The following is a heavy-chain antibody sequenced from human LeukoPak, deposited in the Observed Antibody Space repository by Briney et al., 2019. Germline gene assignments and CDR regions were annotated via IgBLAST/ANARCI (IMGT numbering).Heavy chain of an antibody. CDR1: GGSFSGYY. Sequence: MASETQSLTCAVYGGSFSGYYWSWIRQPPGKGLEWIGEINHSGSTNYNPSLKSRVTISVDTSKNQFSLKLSSVTAADTAVYYCARERSSSPFAFDYWGQGTLVTVSS. V-gene: IGHV4-34*01. D-gene: IGHD6-13*01. CDR2: INHSGST. J-gene: IGHJ4*02. CDR3: ARERSSSPFAFDY.